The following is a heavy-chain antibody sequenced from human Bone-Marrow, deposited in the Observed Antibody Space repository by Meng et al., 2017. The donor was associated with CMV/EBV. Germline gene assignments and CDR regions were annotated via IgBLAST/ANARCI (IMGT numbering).Heavy chain of an antibody. CDR3: ARGPDYGDYAY. J-gene: IGHJ4*02. CDR2: IYYSGST. V-gene: IGHV4-59*01. D-gene: IGHD4-17*01. Sequence: SETLSLTCTVSGGSISSYYWSWIRQLPGKGLKWIGYIYYSGSTNNTPSLKSRVTISVDTSKNQFSLKLSSVTAADTAVYFCARGPDYGDYAYWGQGTVVTVSS. CDR1: GGSISSYY.